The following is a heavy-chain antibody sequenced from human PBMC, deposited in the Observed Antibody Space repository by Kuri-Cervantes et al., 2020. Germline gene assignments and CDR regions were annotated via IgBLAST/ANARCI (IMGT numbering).Heavy chain of an antibody. V-gene: IGHV3-30*03. Sequence: GESLKISCAASGFTFSSYGMHWVRQAPGKGLEWLAVISYDGSNKYYADSVKGRFTISRDNSTNTLYLQMNSLRAEDTAVYYCARGPQRWARWFDPWGQGTLVTVSS. CDR1: GFTFSSYG. CDR3: ARGPQRWARWFDP. D-gene: IGHD4-23*01. CDR2: ISYDGSNK. J-gene: IGHJ5*02.